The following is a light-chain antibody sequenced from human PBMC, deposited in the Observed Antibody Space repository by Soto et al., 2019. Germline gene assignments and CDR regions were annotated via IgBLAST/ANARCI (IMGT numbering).Light chain of an antibody. CDR3: NSYTGSSTRVV. CDR2: EVS. J-gene: IGLJ2*01. CDR1: SSDVGGYNY. Sequence: QSALTQPASVAWSPGQSITLSCTGTSSDVGGYNYVSWYQQHPGKAPKLLIYEVSNRPSGVSNRFSGSKSGNTASLTISGLQAEDEADYYCNSYTGSSTRVVFGGGTKLAVL. V-gene: IGLV2-14*01.